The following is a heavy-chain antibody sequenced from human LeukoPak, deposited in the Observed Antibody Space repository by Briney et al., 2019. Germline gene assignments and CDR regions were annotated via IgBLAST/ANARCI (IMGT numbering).Heavy chain of an antibody. D-gene: IGHD6-19*01. Sequence: ASVKVSCKASGYTFTSYAIHWVRQAPGQRLEWMGWIHAGNGNTKCSQKFQGRVTITRDTSAGTAYMELSSLRSEDTTVYYCARTRVAVAGTNWFDPWGRGTLVTVSS. V-gene: IGHV1-3*01. J-gene: IGHJ5*02. CDR3: ARTRVAVAGTNWFDP. CDR1: GYTFTSYA. CDR2: IHAGNGNT.